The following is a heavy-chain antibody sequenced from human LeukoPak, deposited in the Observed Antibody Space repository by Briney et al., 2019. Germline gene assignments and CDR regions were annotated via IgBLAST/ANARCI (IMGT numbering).Heavy chain of an antibody. CDR3: AREGDVWSGYYLNWFDP. D-gene: IGHD3-3*01. CDR2: IIPIFGTA. V-gene: IGHV1-69*05. Sequence: SVKVSCKASGGTFSSYAISWVRQAPGQGLEWTGGIIPIFGTANYAQKFQGRVTITTDESTSTAYMELSSLRSEDTAVYYCAREGDVWSGYYLNWFDPWGQGTLVTVSS. J-gene: IGHJ5*02. CDR1: GGTFSSYA.